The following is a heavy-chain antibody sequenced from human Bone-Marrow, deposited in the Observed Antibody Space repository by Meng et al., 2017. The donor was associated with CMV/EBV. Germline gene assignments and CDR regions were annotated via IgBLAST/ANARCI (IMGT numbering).Heavy chain of an antibody. CDR2: INPSGGST. CDR1: GYTFTSYY. V-gene: IGHV1-46*01. CDR3: ARVVRNYDFWSGYSDY. D-gene: IGHD3-3*01. Sequence: ASVKVSCKASGYTFTSYYMHWVRQAPGQGLEWMGIINPSGGSTGYAQKFQGRVTMTRDTSTSTVYMELSSLRSEDTAVYYCARVVRNYDFWSGYSDYWGQGTRVTGSS. J-gene: IGHJ4*02.